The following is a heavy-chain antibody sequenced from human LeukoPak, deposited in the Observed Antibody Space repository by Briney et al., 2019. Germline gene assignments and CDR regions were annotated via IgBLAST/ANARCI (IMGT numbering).Heavy chain of an antibody. V-gene: IGHV4-39*01. D-gene: IGHD3-22*01. CDR2: IYYSGST. Sequence: SETLSLTCTVSGGSISSSSYYWGWIRQPPGKGLEWIGSIYYSGSTYYNPSLKSRVTISVDTSKNQFSLQLSSVTAADTAAYYCARYLLSSYYYDSGGAYFDYWGQGTLVTVSS. J-gene: IGHJ4*02. CDR1: GGSISSSSYY. CDR3: ARYLLSSYYYDSGGAYFDY.